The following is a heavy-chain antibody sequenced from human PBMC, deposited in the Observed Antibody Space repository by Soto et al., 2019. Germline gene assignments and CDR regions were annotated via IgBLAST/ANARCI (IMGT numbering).Heavy chain of an antibody. Sequence: SGPTLVNPTQTLTLTCTFSGFSLSTSGVGVGWIRQPPGKALEWLALIYWNDDKRYSPSLKSRLTITKDTSKNQVVLPMTNMEPVDTATYYCEHRGHPYDSSGPADYWGQGTLVTVSS. CDR3: EHRGHPYDSSGPADY. J-gene: IGHJ4*02. CDR1: GFSLSTSGVG. D-gene: IGHD3-22*01. CDR2: IYWNDDK. V-gene: IGHV2-5*01.